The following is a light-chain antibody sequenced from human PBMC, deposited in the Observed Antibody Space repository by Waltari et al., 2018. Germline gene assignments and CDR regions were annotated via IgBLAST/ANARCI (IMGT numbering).Light chain of an antibody. CDR3: QSYDDNIVI. J-gene: IGLJ2*01. CDR1: SGRISSNY. Sequence: NLMLTQPPPASESPGKPVSNSCPRSSGRISSNYVQLYQQRPGSSPTTVIYEDFQRPPGVPNRFSGSIDSSSKSASLTISGLRTEDEADYYCQSYDDNIVIFGGGTKLTVL. CDR2: EDF. V-gene: IGLV6-57*01.